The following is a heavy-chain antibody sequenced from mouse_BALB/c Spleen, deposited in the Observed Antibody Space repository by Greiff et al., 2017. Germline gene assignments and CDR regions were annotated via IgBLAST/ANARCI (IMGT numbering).Heavy chain of an antibody. D-gene: IGHD2-4*01. CDR3: ARHDYDGAMDY. Sequence: VQLQQSGPELVKPGASVKISCKASGYTFTDYNMHWVKQSHGKSLEWIGYIYPYNGGTGYNQKFKSKATLTVDNSSSTAYMELRSLTSEDSAVYYCARHDYDGAMDYWGQGTSVTVSS. CDR2: IYPYNGGT. CDR1: GYTFTDYN. J-gene: IGHJ4*01. V-gene: IGHV1S29*02.